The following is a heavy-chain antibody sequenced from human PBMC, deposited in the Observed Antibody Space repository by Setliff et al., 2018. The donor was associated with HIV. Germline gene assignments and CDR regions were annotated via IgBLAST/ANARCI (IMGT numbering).Heavy chain of an antibody. Sequence: GESLKISCKGSGYRFTGYWIGWVRQAPGQGLEWMGIINPAGNPTSYAQKFQGRVTMTRDTSISTAYMELSRLRSDDTAVYYCARDFGGYCSSTNCPGLFDPWGQGTLVTVSS. V-gene: IGHV1-2*02. CDR2: INPAGNPT. D-gene: IGHD2-2*01. CDR1: GYRFTGYW. J-gene: IGHJ5*02. CDR3: ARDFGGYCSSTNCPGLFDP.